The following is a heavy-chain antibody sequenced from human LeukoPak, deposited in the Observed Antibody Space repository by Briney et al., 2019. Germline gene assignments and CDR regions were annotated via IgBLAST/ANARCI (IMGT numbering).Heavy chain of an antibody. CDR1: GFTFSDYA. V-gene: IGHV3-30*02. CDR3: AKGGSSSYYMDV. D-gene: IGHD6-13*01. J-gene: IGHJ6*03. Sequence: PGRTLRLSCAASGFTFSDYALYWVSQAPGKGLEGVAFIRYDGSNKYYADSVKGRFTISRDNSKNTLYLQMNSLRAEDTAVYYCAKGGSSSYYMDVWGKGTTVTVSS. CDR2: IRYDGSNK.